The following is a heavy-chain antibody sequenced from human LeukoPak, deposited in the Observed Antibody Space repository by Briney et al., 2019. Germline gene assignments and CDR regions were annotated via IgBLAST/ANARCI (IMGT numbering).Heavy chain of an antibody. CDR2: INPNSGGT. CDR1: GYTFTGYY. J-gene: IGHJ5*02. D-gene: IGHD3-22*01. V-gene: IGHV1-2*02. CDR3: ARDVGYYDSSGSNWFDP. Sequence: GASVKVSCKASGYTFTGYYMHWVRQAPGQGLEWMGWINPNSGGTNYAQKFQGRVTMTRDTSISTAYMELSRLRSDDTAVYYCARDVGYYDSSGSNWFDPWGQGTLVTASS.